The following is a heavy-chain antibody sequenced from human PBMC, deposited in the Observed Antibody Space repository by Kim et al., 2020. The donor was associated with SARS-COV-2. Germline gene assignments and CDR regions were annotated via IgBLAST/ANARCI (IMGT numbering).Heavy chain of an antibody. CDR1: GGTFSSYA. CDR2: IIPIFGTA. V-gene: IGHV1-69*13. J-gene: IGHJ5*02. CDR3: AGAEGYCSGGSCYGNWGFDP. Sequence: SVKVSCKASGGTFSSYAISWVRQAPGQGLEWMVGIIPIFGTANYAQKFQGRVTITADESTSTAYMELSSLRSEDTAVYYCAGAEGYCSGGSCYGNWGFDPWGQGTLVTVSS. D-gene: IGHD2-15*01.